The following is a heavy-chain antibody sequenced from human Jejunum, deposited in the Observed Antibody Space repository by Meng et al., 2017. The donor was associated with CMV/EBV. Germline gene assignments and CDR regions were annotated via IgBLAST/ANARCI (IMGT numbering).Heavy chain of an antibody. V-gene: IGHV3-66*02. CDR2: IYDVGNI. J-gene: IGHJ4*02. Sequence: FSVGNNYMNWVRQAPGKGLEWVSVIYDVGNIYYADSVKGRFFISRDSSKNMLYLQMNSLRPEDTAVYYCASGFCGSTTCYREFDYWGQGTLVTVSS. D-gene: IGHD2-2*01. CDR1: FSVGNNY. CDR3: ASGFCGSTTCYREFDY.